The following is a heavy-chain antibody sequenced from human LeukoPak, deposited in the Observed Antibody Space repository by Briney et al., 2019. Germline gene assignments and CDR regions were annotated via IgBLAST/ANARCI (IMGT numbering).Heavy chain of an antibody. D-gene: IGHD3-22*01. Sequence: GASVNVSCTASGDTFTDYYMHWVRQAPGQGLEWMGIINPNGGSTSYAQKFQGRVTMTRDTSTSTVFMELSSLRSEDTAVYYCARDPRLSSGYSTGILWYFDLWGRGTLVTVSS. V-gene: IGHV1-46*01. CDR1: GDTFTDYY. CDR3: ARDPRLSSGYSTGILWYFDL. CDR2: INPNGGST. J-gene: IGHJ2*01.